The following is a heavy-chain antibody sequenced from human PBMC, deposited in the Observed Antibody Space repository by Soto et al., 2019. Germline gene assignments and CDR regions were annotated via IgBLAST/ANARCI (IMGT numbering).Heavy chain of an antibody. CDR3: ARCYCSVGSCYTCWHFDL. V-gene: IGHV1-18*01. J-gene: IGHJ2*01. CDR2: IGPYNGNT. D-gene: IGHD2-15*01. Sequence: QAQLVQSGAEVKKPGASVKVSCQAGGYTFADYGISWVRQAPGQGLEWMGWIGPYNGNTNYAQNLQHRVTMTTDTSTNTAYMELRSLRSDDTALYYCARCYCSVGSCYTCWHFDLWGRGTLLTVSS. CDR1: GYTFADYG.